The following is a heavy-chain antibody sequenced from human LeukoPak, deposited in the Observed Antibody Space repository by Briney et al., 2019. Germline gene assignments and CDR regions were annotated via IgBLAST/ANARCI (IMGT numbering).Heavy chain of an antibody. CDR2: ISGSGSIS. D-gene: IGHD1-7*01. V-gene: IGHV3-21*04. J-gene: IGHJ4*02. CDR3: AYLGLSSDWNYVPGPQIDH. CDR1: GCTFSSYS. Sequence: GGSLRLSCTASGCTFSSYSLNWIRQAPGTGLERVSTISGSGSISYYADCVKGRFTNSREDSKNTLYLQMSRLRADDTAVYYCAYLGLSSDWNYVPGPQIDHWGQGTLVSVSS.